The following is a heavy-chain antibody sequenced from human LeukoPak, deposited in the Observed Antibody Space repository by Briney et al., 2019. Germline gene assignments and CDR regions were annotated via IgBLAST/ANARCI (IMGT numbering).Heavy chain of an antibody. V-gene: IGHV3-30*18. Sequence: GGSLRLSCAASGFTFSSYGMHWVRQAPGKGLEWVAVISHDGTNKFYADSVKGRFTISRDNSKSTLYLQMNSLRAADTAVYYCAKEKILFPFDYWGQGTLVTVSS. CDR3: AKEKILFPFDY. CDR1: GFTFSSYG. CDR2: ISHDGTNK. J-gene: IGHJ4*02.